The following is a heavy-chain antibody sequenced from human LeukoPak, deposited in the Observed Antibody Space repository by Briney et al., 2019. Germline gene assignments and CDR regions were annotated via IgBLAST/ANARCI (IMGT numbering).Heavy chain of an antibody. CDR2: IIPIFGTA. CDR1: GGTFSSYG. J-gene: IGHJ4*02. V-gene: IGHV1-69*13. Sequence: ASVKVSCKASGGTFSSYGIIWVRQAPGQGLEWMGGIIPIFGTANYAQKFQGRVTITADESTSTAYTELSSLRSEDTAVYYCASGVYYDSSGYSFEYWGQGTLVTVSS. CDR3: ASGVYYDSSGYSFEY. D-gene: IGHD3-22*01.